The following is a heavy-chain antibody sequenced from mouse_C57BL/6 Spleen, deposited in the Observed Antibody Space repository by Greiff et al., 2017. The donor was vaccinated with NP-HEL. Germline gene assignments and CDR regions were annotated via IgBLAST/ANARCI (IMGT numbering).Heavy chain of an antibody. Sequence: QVQLQQSGAELVKPGASVKISCKASGYTFTDYYINWVKQRPGQGLEWIGDIYPGSGSTNYNEKFKSKATLTVDTSSSTAYMQLSSLTSEDSAVYYCARENYYGSSYGYWGQGTTLTVSS. CDR2: IYPGSGST. CDR3: ARENYYGSSYGY. D-gene: IGHD1-1*01. J-gene: IGHJ2*01. V-gene: IGHV1-55*01. CDR1: GYTFTDYY.